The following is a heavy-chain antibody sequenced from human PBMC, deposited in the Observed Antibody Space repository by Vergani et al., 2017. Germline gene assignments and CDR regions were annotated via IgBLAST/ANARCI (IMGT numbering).Heavy chain of an antibody. J-gene: IGHJ4*02. Sequence: QVQLVESGGGVVQPGGSLRLSCAASGFTFSSYGMHWVRQAPGKGLEWVAFIRYDGSNNYYADSVKGRFTISRDNSKKTLYLQMNSLRAEDTAVYYCAKDLDDILTGPFDYWGQGTLVTVSS. V-gene: IGHV3-30*02. CDR2: IRYDGSNN. CDR3: AKDLDDILTGPFDY. D-gene: IGHD3-9*01. CDR1: GFTFSSYG.